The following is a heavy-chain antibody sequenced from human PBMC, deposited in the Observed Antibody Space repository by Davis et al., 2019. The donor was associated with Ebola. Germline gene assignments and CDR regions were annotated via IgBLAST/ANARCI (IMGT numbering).Heavy chain of an antibody. CDR2: VTGGGEST. J-gene: IGHJ4*02. CDR3: ARGSVVTTTPLDY. D-gene: IGHD2-21*02. CDR1: GFSFSNSA. V-gene: IGHV3-23*01. Sequence: GESLKISCAASGFSFSNSAMNWVRQAPGKGLEWVSVVTGGGESTYYADSVKGRFTISRDNAKNTLYLQMNSLRAEDTAVYYCARGSVVTTTPLDYWGQGTLVTVSS.